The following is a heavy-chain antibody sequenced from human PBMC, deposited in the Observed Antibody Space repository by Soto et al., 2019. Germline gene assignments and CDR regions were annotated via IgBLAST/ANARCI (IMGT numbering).Heavy chain of an antibody. CDR2: IGTDSNYS. CDR1: GFTFSDYY. Sequence: QVQLVESGGGLVKPGGSLRLSCAVSGFTFSDYYMNWIRQTPGKGLEWVSYIGTDSNYSTYADSVKGRFTVSRDNARNSLYLQTNPLRAEDTAVYYCATSLRYYDKAYWGQGTLVTVSS. D-gene: IGHD3-22*01. CDR3: ATSLRYYDKAY. J-gene: IGHJ4*02. V-gene: IGHV3-11*05.